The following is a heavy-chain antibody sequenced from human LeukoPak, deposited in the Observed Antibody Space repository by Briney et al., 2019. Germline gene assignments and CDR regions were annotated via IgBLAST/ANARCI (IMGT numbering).Heavy chain of an antibody. D-gene: IGHD1-1*01. CDR2: IYSGGTT. CDR1: GFTVSSNY. V-gene: IGHV3-66*01. J-gene: IGHJ4*02. Sequence: GGSLILSCAASGFTVSSNYMSWVRQAPGKGLEWVSVIYSGGTTYYADSVKGRFTISRDNSKNTLYLQMNSLRAEDTAVYYCARTTTFAPHFDYWGQGTLVTVSS. CDR3: ARTTTFAPHFDY.